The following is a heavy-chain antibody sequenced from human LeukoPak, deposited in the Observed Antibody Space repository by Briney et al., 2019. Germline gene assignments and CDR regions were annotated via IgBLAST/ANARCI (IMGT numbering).Heavy chain of an antibody. V-gene: IGHV3-11*04. J-gene: IGHJ4*02. Sequence: GGSLRLSCAASGFTFSDYYMSWIRQAPGKGLEGVSYISSSGNSIYYADSVKGRITISRDNAKNSLYLQMNSLRAEDTAVYYCARDRYYDSSGYSLYWGQGTLVTVSS. D-gene: IGHD3-22*01. CDR3: ARDRYYDSSGYSLY. CDR2: ISSSGNSI. CDR1: GFTFSDYY.